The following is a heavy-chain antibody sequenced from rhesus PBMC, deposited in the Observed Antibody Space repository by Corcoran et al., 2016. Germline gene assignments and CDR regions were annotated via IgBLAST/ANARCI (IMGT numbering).Heavy chain of an antibody. CDR1: GGSISSNY. CDR3: ARGYSGSWDFDY. D-gene: IGHD6-25*01. Sequence: QLQLQESGPGLVKPSETLSLTCAVSGGSISSNYWSWIRQPPGKGLEWIGGIYGMGGSTEYNPSLKSRVTTSKDTSKNQFSLKLSSLTAADTAVYYCARGYSGSWDFDYWGQGVLVTVSS. V-gene: IGHV4-160*01. J-gene: IGHJ4*01. CDR2: IYGMGGST.